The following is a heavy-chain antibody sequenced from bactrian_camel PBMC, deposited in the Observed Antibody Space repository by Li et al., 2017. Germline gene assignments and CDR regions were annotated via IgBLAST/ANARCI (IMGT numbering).Heavy chain of an antibody. Sequence: VQLVESGGGSVQAGGSLRLSCVASGFTYSSCRMGWYRQAPGKERESISTIDIDGSTYYTDSVRGRFTISQDNAKNTVYLQMNDLKPEDTAMYYCAAARTCSSLLNARNMYWGQGTQVTVS. CDR2: IDIDGST. CDR1: GFTYSSCR. J-gene: IGHJ4*01. D-gene: IGHD7*01. CDR3: AAARTCSSLLNARNMY. V-gene: IGHV3S55*01.